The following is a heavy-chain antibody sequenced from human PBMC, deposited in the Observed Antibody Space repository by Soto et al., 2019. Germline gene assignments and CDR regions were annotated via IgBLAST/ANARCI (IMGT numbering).Heavy chain of an antibody. CDR1: GGSISSGGNY. V-gene: IGHV4-31*03. D-gene: IGHD5-18*01. Sequence: QVQLQESGPGLVKPSQTLSLTCTVSGGSISSGGNYWSWIRQHPGKGLEWIGYIYYSGSTYYNPSLKSRVTIAVDTSKNPFSLKRSSVTAAEPAVYYCARDGYSYGSVFDYWGQGTLVTVSS. CDR2: IYYSGST. J-gene: IGHJ4*02. CDR3: ARDGYSYGSVFDY.